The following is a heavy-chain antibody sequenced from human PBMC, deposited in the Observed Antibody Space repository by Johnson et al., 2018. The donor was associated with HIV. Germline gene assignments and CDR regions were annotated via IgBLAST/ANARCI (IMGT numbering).Heavy chain of an antibody. J-gene: IGHJ3*02. CDR3: ARDPSGSYAEVAPDARFDI. Sequence: VQLVESGGGLVQPGGSLRLSCAASGFTFSSYWMSWVRQAPGKGLEWVSAISGSGGSTYYADSVKGRFTISRDNSKNTLYLQMNSLRAEDTAVYYFARDPSGSYAEVAPDARFDIWGQGTMVTVSS. CDR1: GFTFSSYW. CDR2: ISGSGGST. D-gene: IGHD1-26*01. V-gene: IGHV3-23*04.